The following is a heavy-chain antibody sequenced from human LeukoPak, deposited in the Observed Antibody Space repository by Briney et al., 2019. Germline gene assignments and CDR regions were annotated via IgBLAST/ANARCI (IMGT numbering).Heavy chain of an antibody. V-gene: IGHV3-23*01. Sequence: GGSLRLSCAASGFTFSSYAMSWVRQAPGKGLEWVSAISGSGGSTYYADSVKGRFTISRDNSKNTLYLQMNSLRAEDTAVYYCARGRYYYDSSGHLRWGQGTLVTVS. J-gene: IGHJ4*02. CDR1: GFTFSSYA. CDR2: ISGSGGST. CDR3: ARGRYYYDSSGHLR. D-gene: IGHD3-22*01.